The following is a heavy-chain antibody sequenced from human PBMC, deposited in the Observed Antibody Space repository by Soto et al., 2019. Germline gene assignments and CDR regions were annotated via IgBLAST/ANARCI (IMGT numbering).Heavy chain of an antibody. D-gene: IGHD6-13*01. Sequence: GGSLRLSCAASGFTFSSYAMSWVRQAPGKGLEWVSAISGSGGSTYYADSVKGRFTISRDNSKNTLNLQMNSLRAEDTAVYYCAKDWGSSSWSELYYFDYWGQGTLVTVSS. V-gene: IGHV3-23*01. CDR3: AKDWGSSSWSELYYFDY. CDR2: ISGSGGST. CDR1: GFTFSSYA. J-gene: IGHJ4*02.